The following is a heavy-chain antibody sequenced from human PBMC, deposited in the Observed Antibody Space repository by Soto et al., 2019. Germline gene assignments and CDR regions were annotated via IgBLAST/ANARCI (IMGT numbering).Heavy chain of an antibody. D-gene: IGHD6-6*01. V-gene: IGHV3-33*01. CDR1: GFTFSSYG. J-gene: IGHJ6*02. CDR2: IWYDGSNK. CDR3: ARDLRRIAARHYYGMDV. Sequence: PGGSLRLSCAASGFTFSSYGMHWVRQAPGKGLEWVAVIWYDGSNKYYADSVKGRFTISRDNSKNTLYLQMNSLRAEDTAVYYCARDLRRIAARHYYGMDVWGQGTTVTVSS.